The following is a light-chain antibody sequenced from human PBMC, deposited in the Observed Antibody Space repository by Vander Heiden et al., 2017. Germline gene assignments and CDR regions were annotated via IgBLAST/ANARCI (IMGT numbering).Light chain of an antibody. CDR2: WAS. J-gene: IGKJ4*01. CDR1: QTLLKSSNNKNY. V-gene: IGKV4-1*01. CDR3: QQYFTIPLT. Sequence: DIVMNPYPDSLAVSLGERASVNCKSSQTLLKSSNNKNYLAWYQHKPGQPPKLLIYWASTRQAGVPDRFSGGGSGTDYTLTISSLQAEDVAVYYCQQYFTIPLTFGGGTKVEIK.